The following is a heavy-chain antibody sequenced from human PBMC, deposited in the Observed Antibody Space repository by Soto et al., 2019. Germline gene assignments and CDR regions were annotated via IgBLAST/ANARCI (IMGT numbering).Heavy chain of an antibody. D-gene: IGHD2-15*01. CDR1: GGSFSGYY. J-gene: IGHJ4*02. V-gene: IGHV4-34*01. CDR2: INHSGST. Sequence: SETLSLTCAVYGGSFSGYYWSWIRQPPGKGLEWIGEINHSGSTNYNPSLKSRVTISVDTSKNQSSLKLSSVTAADTAVYYCARRGSIVVVVDPRAARFDYWGQGTLVTVSS. CDR3: ARRGSIVVVVDPRAARFDY.